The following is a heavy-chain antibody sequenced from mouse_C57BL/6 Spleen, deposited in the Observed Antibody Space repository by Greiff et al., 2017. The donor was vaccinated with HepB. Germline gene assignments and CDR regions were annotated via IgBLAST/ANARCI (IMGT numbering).Heavy chain of an antibody. V-gene: IGHV1-82*01. CDR3: ARNDWYFDV. CDR2: IYPGDGDT. Sequence: VQLQQSGPELVKPGASVKISCKAYGYPFSSSWMNWVKQRPGEGLEWIGRIYPGDGDTNYNGKFKGKATLTADKSSSTAYMQLSSLTSEDSAVYFCARNDWYFDVWGTGTTVTVSS. CDR1: GYPFSSSW. J-gene: IGHJ1*03.